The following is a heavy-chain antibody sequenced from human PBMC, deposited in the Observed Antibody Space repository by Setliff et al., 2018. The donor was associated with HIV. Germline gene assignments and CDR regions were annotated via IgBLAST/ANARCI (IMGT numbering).Heavy chain of an antibody. CDR3: ARGGRNYGVVNYYYYSLDV. Sequence: GASVKVSCKASGGTFSSYTISWVRQAPGQGLEWMGRIIPILGIANYAQKFQGRVTITADKSTSTAYMELSSLRSEDTAVYYCARGGRNYGVVNYYYYSLDVWGKGTTVTVSS. V-gene: IGHV1-69*02. D-gene: IGHD1-7*01. CDR2: IIPILGIA. CDR1: GGTFSSYT. J-gene: IGHJ6*03.